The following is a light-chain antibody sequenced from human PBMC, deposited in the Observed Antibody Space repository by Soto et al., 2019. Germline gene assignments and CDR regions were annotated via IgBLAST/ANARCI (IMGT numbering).Light chain of an antibody. CDR3: QQYNNWPFPSWT. CDR1: QSVSSN. V-gene: IGKV3-15*01. J-gene: IGKJ1*01. CDR2: GAS. Sequence: EIVMTQSPATLSVPPGERATLSCRASQSVSSNLAWYQQKPGQAPGLLIYGASTRATGIPARFSGSGSGTEFTLTISSLQSEDFAVYYCQQYNNWPFPSWTFGQGTKVEIK.